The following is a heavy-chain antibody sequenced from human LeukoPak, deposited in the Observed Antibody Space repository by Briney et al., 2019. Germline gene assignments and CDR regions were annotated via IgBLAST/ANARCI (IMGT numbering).Heavy chain of an antibody. CDR2: INTNTGNP. V-gene: IGHV7-4-1*02. CDR1: GYTFTNYA. Sequence: GASVKVSCKASGYTFTNYAMNWVRQAPGQGLEWMGWINTNTGNPTYAQGFTGRFVFSLDTSVSTAYLQISSLKAEDTAVYYCARSGGFPVQLWLGYYYMDVWGKGTTVTVSS. CDR3: ARSGGFPVQLWLGYYYMDV. D-gene: IGHD5-18*01. J-gene: IGHJ6*03.